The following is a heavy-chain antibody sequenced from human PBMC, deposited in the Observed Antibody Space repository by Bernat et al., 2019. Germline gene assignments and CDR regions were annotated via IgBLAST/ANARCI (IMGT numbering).Heavy chain of an antibody. D-gene: IGHD6-13*01. J-gene: IGHJ4*02. V-gene: IGHV1-2*02. CDR1: GYTFTGYY. CDR3: TRAYSSSWYRYDY. Sequence: QVQLVQSGAEVKKPGASVKVSCKASGYTFTGYYMHWVRQAPGQGLEWMGWINPNSGGTNYAQKFQGRVTMTRGTSISTAYMELSRLGSDDTAVYYCTRAYSSSWYRYDYWGQGTLVTVSS. CDR2: INPNSGGT.